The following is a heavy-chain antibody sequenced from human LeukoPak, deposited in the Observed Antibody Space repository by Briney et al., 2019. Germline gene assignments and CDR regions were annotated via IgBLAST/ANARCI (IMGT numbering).Heavy chain of an antibody. CDR1: GFTFSSYG. Sequence: GGSLRLSCAASGFTFSSYGMHWVRQAPGKGLEWVAFIRYDGSNKYYADSVKGRFTISRDNSKNTLYLQMNSLRAEDTAVYYCAKDLSVDFWSGYSPLELLFDYWGQGTLVTVSS. V-gene: IGHV3-30*02. D-gene: IGHD3-3*01. CDR3: AKDLSVDFWSGYSPLELLFDY. CDR2: IRYDGSNK. J-gene: IGHJ4*02.